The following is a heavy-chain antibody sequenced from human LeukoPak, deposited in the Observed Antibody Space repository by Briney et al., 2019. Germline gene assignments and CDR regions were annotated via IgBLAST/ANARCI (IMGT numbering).Heavy chain of an antibody. D-gene: IGHD6-6*01. CDR1: GGSISTSSYY. V-gene: IGHV4-39*07. Sequence: PSETLSLTCTVSGGSISTSSYYWGWVRQPPGKGLEWIGNIFYSGSTYYSPSLKSRVTISLDTSRNQFSLKLSSVTAADTAVYYCARGVPAARRMGYYYYYMDVWGKGTTVTVSS. CDR3: ARGVPAARRMGYYYYYMDV. CDR2: IFYSGST. J-gene: IGHJ6*03.